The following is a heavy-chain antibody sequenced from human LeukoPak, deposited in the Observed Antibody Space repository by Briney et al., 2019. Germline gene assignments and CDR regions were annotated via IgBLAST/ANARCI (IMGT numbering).Heavy chain of an antibody. CDR3: ARLSRDTGYTNWFDP. CDR1: GGSISSYY. D-gene: IGHD5-18*01. J-gene: IGHJ5*02. V-gene: IGHV4-59*12. Sequence: SETLSLTCTVSGGSISSYYWSWIRQPPGKGLEWIGYIYSSGSTNYNPSLKSRVTISVDTSKNQFSLKLSSVTAEDTAVYYCARLSRDTGYTNWFDPWGQGTLVTVSS. CDR2: IYSSGST.